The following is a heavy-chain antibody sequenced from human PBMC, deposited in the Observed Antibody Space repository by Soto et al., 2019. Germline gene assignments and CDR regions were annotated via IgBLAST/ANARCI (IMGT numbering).Heavy chain of an antibody. CDR2: IIPIFGTA. Sequence: SVKVSCKAPGGTFSSYAISWVRQAPGQGLEWMGGIIPIFGTANYAQKFQGRVTITADESTSTAYMELSSLRSEDTAVYYCASRTVLMVYAIHYYGMDVWGQGTTVTVSS. CDR1: GGTFSSYA. J-gene: IGHJ6*02. D-gene: IGHD2-8*01. V-gene: IGHV1-69*13. CDR3: ASRTVLMVYAIHYYGMDV.